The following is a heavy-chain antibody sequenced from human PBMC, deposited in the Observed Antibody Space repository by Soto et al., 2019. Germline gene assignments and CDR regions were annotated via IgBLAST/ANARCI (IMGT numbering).Heavy chain of an antibody. CDR1: GFTFSSYG. D-gene: IGHD3-10*01. Sequence: PGGSLRLSCAASGFTFSSYGMHWVRQAPGKGLEWVAVIWYDGSNKYYADSVKGRFTISRDNSKNTLYLQMNSLRAEDTAVYYCARDNXSTMVRGVIRYYYGMDVWGQGTTVTVSS. CDR2: IWYDGSNK. V-gene: IGHV3-33*01. CDR3: ARDNXSTMVRGVIRYYYGMDV. J-gene: IGHJ6*02.